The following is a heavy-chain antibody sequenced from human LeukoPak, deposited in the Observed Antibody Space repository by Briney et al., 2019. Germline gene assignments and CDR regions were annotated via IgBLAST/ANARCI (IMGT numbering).Heavy chain of an antibody. D-gene: IGHD3-10*01. CDR2: INPNSGGT. V-gene: IGHV1-2*02. J-gene: IGHJ3*02. Sequence: ASVKVSFKASGYTFTGYYMHWVRQAPGQGLEWMGWINPNSGGTNYAQKFQGRATMTRDTSISTAYMELSRLRSDDTAVYYCAVDYYGSGSYYKFAFDIWGQGTMVTVSS. CDR3: AVDYYGSGSYYKFAFDI. CDR1: GYTFTGYY.